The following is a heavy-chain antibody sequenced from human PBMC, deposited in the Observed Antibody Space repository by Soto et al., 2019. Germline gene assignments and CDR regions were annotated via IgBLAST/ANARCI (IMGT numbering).Heavy chain of an antibody. D-gene: IGHD2-21*02. CDR2: IIPIFGTA. Sequence: QVQLVQSGAEVKKPGSSVKVSCKASGGTFSSYAISWVRQAPGQGLEWMGGIIPIFGTANYAQKFQGRVTITADKSSGTAYMELSSLRSEDTAVYYCASTYCGGDCYSARFDYWGQGTLVTVSS. J-gene: IGHJ4*02. CDR1: GGTFSSYA. CDR3: ASTYCGGDCYSARFDY. V-gene: IGHV1-69*06.